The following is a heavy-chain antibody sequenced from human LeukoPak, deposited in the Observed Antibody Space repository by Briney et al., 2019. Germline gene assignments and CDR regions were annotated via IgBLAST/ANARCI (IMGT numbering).Heavy chain of an antibody. J-gene: IGHJ4*02. V-gene: IGHV3-23*01. CDR3: AKGGGYCSGGSCYWGYFDY. CDR1: GFTFSSYA. CDR2: TSGSGGST. Sequence: GGSLRLSCAASGFTFSSYAMSWVRQAPGKGLEWVSATSGSGGSTYYADSVKGRFTISRDNSKNTLYLQMNSLRAEDTAVYYCAKGGGYCSGGSCYWGYFDYWGQGTLVTVSS. D-gene: IGHD2-15*01.